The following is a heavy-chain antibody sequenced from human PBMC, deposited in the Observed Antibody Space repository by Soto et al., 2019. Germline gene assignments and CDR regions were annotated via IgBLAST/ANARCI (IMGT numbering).Heavy chain of an antibody. D-gene: IGHD6-19*01. CDR1: GDSVSSPYY. V-gene: IGHV4-4*02. J-gene: IGHJ4*02. Sequence: QVQLQESGPGLVKPSGTLSLTCAVSGDSVSSPYYWCWVRQPPGKGLEWIGEVFHTGTTSYNPSLTRRVTISMDKSINQFSLDLSSVTAADTAVYYCARSAGWYAVHSWGPGTLVLVSS. CDR2: VFHTGTT. CDR3: ARSAGWYAVHS.